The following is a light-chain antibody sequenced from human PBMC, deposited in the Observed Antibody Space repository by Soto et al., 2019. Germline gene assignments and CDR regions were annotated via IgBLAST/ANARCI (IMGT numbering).Light chain of an antibody. CDR1: QSISTY. V-gene: IGKV1-39*01. CDR2: SAS. CDR3: QQSFNTLT. J-gene: IGKJ4*01. Sequence: DIQMTQSPSSLSASVGDRVTITCRASQSISTYLSWYQHRPGKAPKLLIYSASTLQSGVPPRFSGSGSGTDFPLTISILQPDDFATYYCQQSFNTLTFGGGTKVELK.